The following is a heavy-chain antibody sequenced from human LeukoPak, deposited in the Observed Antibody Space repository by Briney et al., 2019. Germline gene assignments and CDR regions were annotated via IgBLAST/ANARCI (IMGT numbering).Heavy chain of an antibody. D-gene: IGHD1-1*01. V-gene: IGHV3-11*01. Sequence: GGSLRLSCAASGFTFGDYYMSWIRQAPGKGLEWVSYISSSGSTIYYADSVKGRFTSSRDNAKNFLYLQLNSLRAEDTAVYYCARAIGTTGTPGSYWGQGTLVTVSS. J-gene: IGHJ4*02. CDR3: ARAIGTTGTPGSY. CDR1: GFTFGDYY. CDR2: ISSSGSTI.